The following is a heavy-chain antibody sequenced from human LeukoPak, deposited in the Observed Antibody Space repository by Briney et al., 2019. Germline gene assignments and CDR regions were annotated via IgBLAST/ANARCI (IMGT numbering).Heavy chain of an antibody. J-gene: IGHJ4*02. D-gene: IGHD4-17*01. V-gene: IGHV3-74*01. CDR1: GFTFKLYW. Sequence: GGSLRLSCAASGFTFKLYWMHWVRQVPGRGPVWVSRINHDGSDTIYADSVRGRFTISRDDAKNTLYLQMNSLRAEDTAVYYCAKADSTVTTRRYFDYWGQGTLVTVSS. CDR3: AKADSTVTTRRYFDY. CDR2: INHDGSDT.